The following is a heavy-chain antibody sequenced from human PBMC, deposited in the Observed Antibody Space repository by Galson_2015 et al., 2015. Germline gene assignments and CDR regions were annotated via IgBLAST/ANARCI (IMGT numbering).Heavy chain of an antibody. Sequence: SLRLSCAASGFTFSRYGMHWVRQAPGKGLEWVAVIWYDGSYKYYAESVKGQFTVSRENSKNTLFLQVNSLRAEDTAVYYCARDREPYSYGDSWYYGMDVWGQGTTVTVSS. CDR1: GFTFSRYG. CDR2: IWYDGSYK. V-gene: IGHV3-33*01. D-gene: IGHD3-16*01. CDR3: ARDREPYSYGDSWYYGMDV. J-gene: IGHJ6*02.